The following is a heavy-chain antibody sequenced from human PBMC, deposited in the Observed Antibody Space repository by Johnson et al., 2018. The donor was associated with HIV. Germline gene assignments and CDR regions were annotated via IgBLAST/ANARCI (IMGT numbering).Heavy chain of an antibody. CDR2: ISYDGSNK. D-gene: IGHD1-26*01. CDR1: GFTFSSYA. V-gene: IGHV3-30*04. J-gene: IGHJ3*02. Sequence: QVQLVESGGGVVQPGRSLRLSCAASGFTFSSYAMHWVRQAPGKGLEWVAVISYDGSNKYYANSAEGRFTISRDNSRDTLSLQMNSLRVEDTALYYCARVMGATQVMGAFDIWGQGTMVTVSS. CDR3: ARVMGATQVMGAFDI.